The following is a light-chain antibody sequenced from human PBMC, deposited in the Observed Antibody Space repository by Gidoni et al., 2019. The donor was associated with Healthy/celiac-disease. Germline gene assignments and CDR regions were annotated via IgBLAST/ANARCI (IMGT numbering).Light chain of an antibody. J-gene: IGKJ1*01. CDR2: WAS. V-gene: IGKV4-1*01. CDR1: QSVLYSSNNKNY. Sequence: DIVMTQSPDSLAVSLGERATINCKSSQSVLYSSNNKNYLLWYQQRPGQPPKLLISWASTRASGVPDRFSGSGSGTDFTLTISSLQAEDVAVYYCQQYYSTRTFGQGTKVEIK. CDR3: QQYYSTRT.